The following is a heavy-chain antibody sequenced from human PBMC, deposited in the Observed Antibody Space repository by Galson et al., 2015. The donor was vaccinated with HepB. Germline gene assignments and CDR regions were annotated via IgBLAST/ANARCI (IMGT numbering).Heavy chain of an antibody. D-gene: IGHD1-14*01. J-gene: IGHJ6*02. CDR2: IYSGGSK. CDR1: GFTVSSNY. Sequence: SLRLSCAASGFTVSSNYMSWVRQAPGKGLEWVSVIYSGGSKYYADSVKGRFTISRDNSKNTLYLQMNSLRAEDKAVYYCARELGPITASYYYGMDVWGQGTTVTASS. CDR3: ARELGPITASYYYGMDV. V-gene: IGHV3-66*01.